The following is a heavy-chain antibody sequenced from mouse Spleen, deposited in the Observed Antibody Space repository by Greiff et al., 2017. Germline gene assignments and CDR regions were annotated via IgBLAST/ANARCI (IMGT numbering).Heavy chain of an antibody. D-gene: IGHD2-1*01. V-gene: IGHV1-85*01. CDR3: ARAVTTPYWYFDV. J-gene: IGHJ1*01. Sequence: QVQLQQSGPELVKPGASVKLSCKASGYTFTSYDINWVKQRPGQGLEWIGWIYPRDGSTKYNEKFKGKATLTVDTSSSTAYMELHSLTSEDSAVYYCARAVTTPYWYFDVWGAGTTVTVSS. CDR2: IYPRDGST. CDR1: GYTFTSYD.